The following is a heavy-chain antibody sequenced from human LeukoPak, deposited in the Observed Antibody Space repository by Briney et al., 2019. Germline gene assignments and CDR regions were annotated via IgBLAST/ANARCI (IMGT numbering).Heavy chain of an antibody. V-gene: IGHV1-2*02. D-gene: IGHD4-23*01. CDR3: AREKYDGKSWDS. J-gene: IGHJ4*02. CDR1: GYTFPSYF. Sequence: ASVKVSCKASGYTFPSYFMHWVRQAPGQGLEWMGIINPNSGGTNYAQNFQGRVTMTRDTSISTAYMELTRLRSDDTAVYYCAREKYDGKSWDSWGQGTLVTVSS. CDR2: INPNSGGT.